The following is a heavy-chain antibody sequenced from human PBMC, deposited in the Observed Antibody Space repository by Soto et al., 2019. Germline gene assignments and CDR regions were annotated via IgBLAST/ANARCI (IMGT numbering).Heavy chain of an antibody. J-gene: IGHJ4*02. CDR1: GGTFSSYA. Sequence: QVQLVQSGAEVKKPGSSVKVSCKASGGTFSSYAISWVRQAPGQGLEWMGGIIPIFGTANYAQKCQGRVTITADEPTSKAYMELSSLRSEDTAVYYCARVPRDRQWELPGNNYWGQGTLVTVSS. CDR2: IIPIFGTA. CDR3: ARVPRDRQWELPGNNY. D-gene: IGHD1-26*01. V-gene: IGHV1-69*01.